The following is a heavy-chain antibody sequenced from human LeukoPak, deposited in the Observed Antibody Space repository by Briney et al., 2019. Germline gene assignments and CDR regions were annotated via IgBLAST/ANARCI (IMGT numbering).Heavy chain of an antibody. V-gene: IGHV4-59*01. D-gene: IGHD5-12*01. J-gene: IGHJ4*02. CDR1: GGSISSYY. CDR2: IYYSGST. Sequence: SETLSLTCNVSGGSISSYYWNWIRQPPGKGLEWIGYIYYSGSTNYNPSLKSRVTISVDTSKNQLSLKLSSVTAADTAVYYCARASGYLSPYVYWGQGTLATVSS. CDR3: ARASGYLSPYVY.